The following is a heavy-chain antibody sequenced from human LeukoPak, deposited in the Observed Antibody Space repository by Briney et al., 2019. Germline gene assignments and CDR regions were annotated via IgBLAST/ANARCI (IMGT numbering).Heavy chain of an antibody. CDR3: ARRRSSSWSHYYYGMDV. D-gene: IGHD6-13*01. CDR1: GYTFTSYD. Sequence: ASVKVSCKASGYTFTSYDINWVRQATGQGLEWMGWMNPNSGNTGYAQKFQGRVTMTRNTSISTAYMELSSLRSEDTAVYYCARRRSSSWSHYYYGMDVWGQGTTVTVSS. J-gene: IGHJ6*02. V-gene: IGHV1-8*01. CDR2: MNPNSGNT.